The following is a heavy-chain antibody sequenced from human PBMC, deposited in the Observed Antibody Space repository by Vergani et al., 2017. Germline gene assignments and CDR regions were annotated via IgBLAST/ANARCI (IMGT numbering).Heavy chain of an antibody. CDR1: GFSFRNAW. CDR2: IKSTFDRGTT. CDR3: TTDPRYCGEGSCYWLRYHHYYGIDV. D-gene: IGHD2-21*01. Sequence: EVQLVESGGGIVKPGGSLRLSCVASGFSFRNAWMNWVRRTPGKGLEWVGRIKSTFDRGTTDYAAAVKGRFTISRDDSKNTLFLQMNGLKTEDIGVYYCTTDPRYCGEGSCYWLRYHHYYGIDVWGQGTTVTVSS. V-gene: IGHV3-15*07. J-gene: IGHJ6*02.